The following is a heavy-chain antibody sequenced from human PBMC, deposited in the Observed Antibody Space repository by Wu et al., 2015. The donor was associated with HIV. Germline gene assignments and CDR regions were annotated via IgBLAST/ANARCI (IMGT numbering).Heavy chain of an antibody. D-gene: IGHD5-12*01. CDR1: GGTFSSYA. V-gene: IGHV1-46*01. Sequence: QVQLVQSGAEVKKPGSSVKVSCKASGGTFSSYAISWVRQAPGQGLEWMGIIDPSDGTTTYAQKFQGRVTMTRDTSTSTVSMELSSLRFEDTAVYYCASPGGYSSYVVLNDWGQGTVVTVSS. CDR3: ASPGGYSSYVVLND. J-gene: IGHJ4*02. CDR2: IDPSDGTT.